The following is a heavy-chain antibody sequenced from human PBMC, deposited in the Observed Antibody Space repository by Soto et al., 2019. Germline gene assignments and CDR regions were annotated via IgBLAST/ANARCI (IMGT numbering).Heavy chain of an antibody. V-gene: IGHV1-69*08. CDR2: IIPILGIA. D-gene: IGHD2-15*01. CDR3: AREGYCSGGSCYNWFDP. J-gene: IGHJ5*02. CDR1: GGTFSSYT. Sequence: QVQLVQSGAEVKKPGSSVKVSCKASGGTFSSYTISWVRQAPGQGLEWMGRIIPILGIANYAQKFQGRVTMTADKYTSTAYMELSSLRSEDTAVYYCAREGYCSGGSCYNWFDPWGQGTLVTVSS.